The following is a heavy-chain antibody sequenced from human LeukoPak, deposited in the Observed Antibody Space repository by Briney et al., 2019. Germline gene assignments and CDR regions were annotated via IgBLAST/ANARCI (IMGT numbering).Heavy chain of an antibody. V-gene: IGHV3-23*01. CDR2: FTAHGGST. CDR1: GFTFSSYA. CDR3: VKTWSY. J-gene: IGHJ4*02. Sequence: GGSLRLSCAASGFTFSSYAMSWVRQAPGKGLEWVSTFTAHGGSTYYADSVKGRFTISRDNSRNALYLQMNSLRAEDTAVYHCVKTWSYWGQGTLVTVSS. D-gene: IGHD1-1*01.